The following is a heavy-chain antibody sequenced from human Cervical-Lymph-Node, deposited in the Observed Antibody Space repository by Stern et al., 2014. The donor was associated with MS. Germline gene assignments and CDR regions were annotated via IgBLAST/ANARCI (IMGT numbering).Heavy chain of an antibody. CDR1: GFTLSHYA. J-gene: IGHJ4*02. Sequence: EVQLEESGGGLVKPGGSLRLSCSVSGFTLSHYAMNWVRPSPEKGLEWISYISTGERTIKYADSVQGRFTISRDTANNLLFLQMDNLRADDTAVYHCARGATGSWSFQLDFWGQGALVIVSP. CDR2: ISTGERTI. D-gene: IGHD5-12*01. V-gene: IGHV3-48*01. CDR3: ARGATGSWSFQLDF.